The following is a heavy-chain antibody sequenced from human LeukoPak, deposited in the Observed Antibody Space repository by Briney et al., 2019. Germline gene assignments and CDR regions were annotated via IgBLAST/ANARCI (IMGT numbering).Heavy chain of an antibody. J-gene: IGHJ6*02. CDR2: INHSGST. CDR3: ARYSRRGYSYYDGLDV. Sequence: SETLSLTCAVYGGSFSGYYWSWIRQPPGKGLEWIGEINHSGSTNYNPSLKSRVTISVDTSKNQFSLKLSSVTAADTADYYCARYSRRGYSYYDGLDVWGQGTTVTVSS. D-gene: IGHD3-22*01. CDR1: GGSFSGYY. V-gene: IGHV4-34*01.